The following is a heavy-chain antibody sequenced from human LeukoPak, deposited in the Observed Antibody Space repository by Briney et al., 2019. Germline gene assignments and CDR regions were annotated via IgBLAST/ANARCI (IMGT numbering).Heavy chain of an antibody. CDR2: VYYSGST. CDR1: GGSISSYY. D-gene: IGHD2-2*01. CDR3: ARRRSSTSCEGCGWFDP. J-gene: IGHJ5*02. Sequence: PSETLSLTCTVSGGSISSYYWSWIRQPPGKGLEWIGYVYYSGSTNYNPSLRSRVTISVDTSKNQFSLKLSSVTAADTAVYYCARRRSSTSCEGCGWFDPWGQGTLVTVSS. V-gene: IGHV4-59*08.